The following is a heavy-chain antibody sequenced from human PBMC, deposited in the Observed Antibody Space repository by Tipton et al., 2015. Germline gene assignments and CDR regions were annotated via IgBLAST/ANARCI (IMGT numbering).Heavy chain of an antibody. CDR1: GGSVSSGNYY. J-gene: IGHJ6*02. D-gene: IGHD5-24*01. Sequence: GLVKPSESLSLTCNVSGGSVSSGNYYWSWIRQPPGKALEWIGYISQRDGTNYNPSLKSRVTISTDTSKNQFFLNLTSVTAADTAVYFCARDLEHGMDVWGQGTTVTVS. CDR3: ARDLEHGMDV. V-gene: IGHV4-61*01. CDR2: ISQRDGT.